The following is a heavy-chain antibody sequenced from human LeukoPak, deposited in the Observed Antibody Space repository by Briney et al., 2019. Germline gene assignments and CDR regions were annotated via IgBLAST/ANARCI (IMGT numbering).Heavy chain of an antibody. D-gene: IGHD4-17*01. V-gene: IGHV3-23*05. CDR2: IGSTGSNT. CDR1: GFTFSSYA. CDR3: AKSMSTVTTSPF. Sequence: PGGSLRLSCAASGFTFSSYAMSWVRQAPGEGLEWVSTIGSTGSNTYYTDSVKGRFTISRDNSKNTLYLQTNGLRADDTAVYYCAKSMSTVTTSPFWGQGTLVTVSS. J-gene: IGHJ4*02.